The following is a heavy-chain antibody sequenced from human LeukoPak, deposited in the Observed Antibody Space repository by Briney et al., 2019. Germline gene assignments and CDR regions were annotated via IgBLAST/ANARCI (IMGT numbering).Heavy chain of an antibody. CDR1: GFTFSNYW. CDR3: ARDKVVGATHFDY. J-gene: IGHJ4*02. CDR2: IKQDGGEI. V-gene: IGHV3-7*01. D-gene: IGHD1-26*01. Sequence: GGSLRLSCAASGFTFSNYWMSWVRQAPGKGREWVANIKQDGGEIYYVDSVKGRLTISRDNAKNSVSLQMNSLRAEDTAVYYCARDKVVGATHFDYWGQGTLVTVSS.